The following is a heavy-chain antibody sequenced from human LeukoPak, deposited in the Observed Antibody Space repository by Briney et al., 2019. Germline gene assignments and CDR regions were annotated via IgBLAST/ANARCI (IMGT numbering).Heavy chain of an antibody. CDR2: ITPFNGNT. CDR1: GYTFTYRY. Sequence: GSSVKVSCKASGYTFTYRYLHWVRQAPRQALEWMGWITPFNGNTNYAQKFQDRVTITRDRSMSTAYMELSSLRSEDTAMYYCAMGPYSSGWYDYWGQGTLVTVSS. J-gene: IGHJ4*02. CDR3: AMGPYSSGWYDY. V-gene: IGHV1-45*03. D-gene: IGHD6-19*01.